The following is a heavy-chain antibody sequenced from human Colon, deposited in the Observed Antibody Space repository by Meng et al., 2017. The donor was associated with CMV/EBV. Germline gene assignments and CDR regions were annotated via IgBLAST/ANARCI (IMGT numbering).Heavy chain of an antibody. CDR2: IRYDGSNK. CDR3: AKGRGSSTSSYDY. D-gene: IGHD2-2*01. V-gene: IGHV3-30*02. Sequence: GGSLRLSCAASGFTFSSYGMHWVRQAPGKGLEWVAFIRYDGSNKYYADSVKGRFTISRDNSKNTLYLQMNSLRVEDTAVYYCAKGRGSSTSSYDYWGQGTLVTVSS. J-gene: IGHJ4*02. CDR1: GFTFSSYG.